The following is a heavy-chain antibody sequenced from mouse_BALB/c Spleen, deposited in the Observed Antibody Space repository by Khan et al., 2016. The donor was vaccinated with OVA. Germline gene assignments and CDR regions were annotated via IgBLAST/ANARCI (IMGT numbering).Heavy chain of an antibody. J-gene: IGHJ3*01. Sequence: QVQLLQSGAELARPGASVKLSCKASGYTFTDYDINWVKQRTGQGFEWIGEISPGSGDTYYTEKFKGRFTLTSDKSATTAYMQLSSLTYEDSAVYFCARRNYFGYSFAYWGQGTLVTVSA. CDR1: GYTFTDYD. V-gene: IGHV1-77*01. CDR2: ISPGSGDT. D-gene: IGHD1-2*01. CDR3: ARRNYFGYSFAY.